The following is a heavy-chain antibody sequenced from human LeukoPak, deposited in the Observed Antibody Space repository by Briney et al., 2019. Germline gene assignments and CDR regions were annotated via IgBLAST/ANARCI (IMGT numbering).Heavy chain of an antibody. J-gene: IGHJ5*02. V-gene: IGHV1-18*01. CDR3: ARDLSGWSHNSWFDP. Sequence: ASVKVSCKASGYTFTSYGISWVRQAPGQGLEWMGWISAYNGNTNYAQKLQGRVTMTTDTSTSTAYMELRSLRSDDTAVYYCARDLSGWSHNSWFDPWGQGTLATVSS. CDR1: GYTFTSYG. CDR2: ISAYNGNT. D-gene: IGHD6-19*01.